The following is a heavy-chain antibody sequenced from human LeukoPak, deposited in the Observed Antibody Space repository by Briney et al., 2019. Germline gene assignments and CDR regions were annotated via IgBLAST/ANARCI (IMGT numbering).Heavy chain of an antibody. CDR2: IIPILGIA. V-gene: IGHV1-69*04. CDR3: ARVRRGSSWHEENWFDP. J-gene: IGHJ5*02. Sequence: ASVKVSCKASGGTFSSYAISWVRQAPGQGLEWMGRIIPILGIANYAQKFQGRVTITADKSTSTAYMELSSLRSEDTAVYYCARVRRGSSWHEENWFDPWGQGTLVTVSS. D-gene: IGHD6-13*01. CDR1: GGTFSSYA.